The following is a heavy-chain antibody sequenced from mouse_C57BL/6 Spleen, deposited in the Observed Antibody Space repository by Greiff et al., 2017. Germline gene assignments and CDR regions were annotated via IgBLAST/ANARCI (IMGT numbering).Heavy chain of an antibody. Sequence: VQLQQSGPELVKPGASVKISCKASGYAFSSSWMNWVKQRPGKGLEWIGRIYPGDGDTNYNGKVKGKATLTADKSSSTAYMQLSSLTSEDSAVYFCARSSITTVVADYWGQGTTLTVSS. CDR3: ARSSITTVVADY. CDR2: IYPGDGDT. V-gene: IGHV1-82*01. CDR1: GYAFSSSW. J-gene: IGHJ2*01. D-gene: IGHD1-1*01.